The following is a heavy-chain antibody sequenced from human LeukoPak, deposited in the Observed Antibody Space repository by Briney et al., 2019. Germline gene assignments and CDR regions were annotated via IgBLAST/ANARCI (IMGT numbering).Heavy chain of an antibody. CDR2: IYYSGST. V-gene: IGHV4-59*01. Sequence: SETLSLTCAVSGGSISSYYWSWIRQPPGKGLEWIGYIYYSGSTNYNPSLKSRVTISVDTSKNQFSLKLSSVTAADTAVYYCARVGSIPYYFDYWGQGTLVTVSS. CDR1: GGSISSYY. J-gene: IGHJ4*02. D-gene: IGHD1-26*01. CDR3: ARVGSIPYYFDY.